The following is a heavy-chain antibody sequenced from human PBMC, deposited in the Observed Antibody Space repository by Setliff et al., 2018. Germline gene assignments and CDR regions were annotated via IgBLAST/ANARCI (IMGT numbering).Heavy chain of an antibody. J-gene: IGHJ6*03. CDR3: AREQWLDPPGYYYMDV. CDR1: GGSISSYY. D-gene: IGHD6-19*01. V-gene: IGHV4-4*07. Sequence: SETVSLTCTVSGGSISSYYWSWIRQPAGKGLEWIGHIYIGGSANYNPSLKSRVAMSIDTSKNQFSLKLNSVTAADMAVYYCAREQWLDPPGYYYMDVWAKGTTVTVSS. CDR2: IYIGGSA.